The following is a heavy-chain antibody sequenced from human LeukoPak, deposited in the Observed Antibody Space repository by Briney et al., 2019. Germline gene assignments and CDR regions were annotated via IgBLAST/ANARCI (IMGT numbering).Heavy chain of an antibody. CDR3: AIQQPGISVPGTIYAFDI. J-gene: IGHJ3*02. V-gene: IGHV4-34*01. D-gene: IGHD6-13*01. Sequence: SETLSLTCAVSGGSFSGYYWSWIRQSPGKGLEWIGEINHSGTTNYNPSLKSRVTISVDTSKNQFSLKLNSVTAADTAVYYCAIQQPGISVPGTIYAFDIWGQGTMVTVSS. CDR1: GGSFSGYY. CDR2: INHSGTT.